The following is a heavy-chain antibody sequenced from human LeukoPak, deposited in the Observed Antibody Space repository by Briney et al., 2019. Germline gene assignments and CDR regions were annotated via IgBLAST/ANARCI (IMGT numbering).Heavy chain of an antibody. CDR1: GDSISSSSYY. CDR3: ARLKRNCSGGSCFFEYFDY. J-gene: IGHJ4*02. Sequence: SETLSLTCTVSGDSISSSSYYWGWIRQPPGKGLEWIGSIYYSGRTFYNPSLKSRVTIFVDTSKNHFTLALSYVTAADTAVYYCARLKRNCSGGSCFFEYFDYWGQGTLVTVSS. CDR2: IYYSGRT. D-gene: IGHD2-15*01. V-gene: IGHV4-39*02.